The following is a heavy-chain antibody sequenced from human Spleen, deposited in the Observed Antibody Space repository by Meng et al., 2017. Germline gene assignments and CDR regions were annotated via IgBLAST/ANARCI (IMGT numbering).Heavy chain of an antibody. CDR2: INHSGST. V-gene: IGHV4-34*01. CDR3: ARVRYTRWDYYFDS. J-gene: IGHJ4*02. CDR1: GGSFSGYY. Sequence: QGQLQQWGAGLLKPSATLSLTCAVYGGSFSGYYWSWIRQPPGKGLEWIGEINHSGSTNYNPSLKSRVTISVDTSKNQFSLKLSSVTAADTAVYYCARVRYTRWDYYFDSWGQGTLVTVSS. D-gene: IGHD1-26*01.